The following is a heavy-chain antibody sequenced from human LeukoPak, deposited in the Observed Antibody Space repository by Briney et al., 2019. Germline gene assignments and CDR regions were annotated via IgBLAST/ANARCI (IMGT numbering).Heavy chain of an antibody. D-gene: IGHD3-10*01. CDR1: GFTFSSYG. J-gene: IGHJ5*02. CDR2: ISGSGGST. V-gene: IGHV3-21*06. Sequence: PGGSLRLSCAASGFTFSSYGMHWVRQAPGKGLEWVSAISGSGGSTYYADSVKGRFTISRDNAKNSLYLQMNSLRAEDTAVYYCARDMAYGSGSYPPWFDPWGQGTLVTVSS. CDR3: ARDMAYGSGSYPPWFDP.